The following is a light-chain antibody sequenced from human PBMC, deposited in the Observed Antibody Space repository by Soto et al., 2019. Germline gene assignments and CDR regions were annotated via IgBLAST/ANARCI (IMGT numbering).Light chain of an antibody. V-gene: IGLV1-44*01. J-gene: IGLJ2*01. CDR2: TNI. CDR1: SSNIGGNT. CDR3: AAWDNILNVVV. Sequence: QSVLTQPPSASGTPGQRVTISCSGSSSNIGGNTVNWYQQVPGTAPRVLIYTNIQRPSGVPDRFSGSKSGTSASLAISGLQSDDEADYYCAAWDNILNVVVFGGGTQLTVL.